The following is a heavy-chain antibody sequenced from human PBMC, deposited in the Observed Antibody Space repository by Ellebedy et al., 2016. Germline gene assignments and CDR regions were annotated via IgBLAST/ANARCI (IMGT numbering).Heavy chain of an antibody. Sequence: SETLSLXCTVSGGSISSYYWSWIRQPPGKGLEWIGYIYYSGSTYYNPSLKSRVTISVDTSKNQFSLKLSSVTAADTAVYYCARYPAPITIFGVVPRGWFNPWGQGTLVTVSS. CDR2: IYYSGST. CDR1: GGSISSYY. CDR3: ARYPAPITIFGVVPRGWFNP. D-gene: IGHD3-3*01. V-gene: IGHV4-59*12. J-gene: IGHJ5*02.